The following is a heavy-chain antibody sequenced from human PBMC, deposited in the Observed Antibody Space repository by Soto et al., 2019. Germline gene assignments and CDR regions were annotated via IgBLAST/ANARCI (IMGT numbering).Heavy chain of an antibody. CDR2: INPSGGST. CDR1: GYTLTRYY. J-gene: IGHJ6*02. Sequence: GSVEGSCKASGYTLTRYYMHLVGQAPGQGLEWMGIINPSGGSTSYAQKFQGGVTMTRDTSTSTVYMELSSLRSEDTAVYYCARAPWQQQLYYGMDVWGQGTTVTVSS. V-gene: IGHV1-46*01. D-gene: IGHD6-13*01. CDR3: ARAPWQQQLYYGMDV.